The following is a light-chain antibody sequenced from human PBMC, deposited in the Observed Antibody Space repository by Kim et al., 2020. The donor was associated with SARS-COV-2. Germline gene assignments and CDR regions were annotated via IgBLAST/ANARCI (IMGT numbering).Light chain of an antibody. CDR3: QQLNTYVT. V-gene: IGKV1-9*01. CDR2: DAS. CDR1: QDISSY. J-gene: IGKJ5*01. Sequence: SASVGDKVTITGRAGQDISSYLAWYQQKPGKAPQLLIYDASTLRSGVPSRFSGSGSGTEFTLTISTLQPEDFATYYCQQLNTYVTFGQGTRLEIK.